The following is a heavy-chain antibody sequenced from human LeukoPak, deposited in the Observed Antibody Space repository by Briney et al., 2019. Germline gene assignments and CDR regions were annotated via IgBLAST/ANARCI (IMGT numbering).Heavy chain of an antibody. J-gene: IGHJ4*02. D-gene: IGHD3-22*01. CDR1: GGSISSSNW. CDR3: AREPRGYESTGSHFDY. V-gene: IGHV4-4*02. CDR2: IYYSGST. Sequence: PSETLSLTCAVSGGSISSSNWWSWVRQPPGKGLEWIGYIYYSGSTNYNPSLKSRVTISVDTSKNQFSLKLSSVTAADTAVYYCAREPRGYESTGSHFDYWGQGTLVTVSS.